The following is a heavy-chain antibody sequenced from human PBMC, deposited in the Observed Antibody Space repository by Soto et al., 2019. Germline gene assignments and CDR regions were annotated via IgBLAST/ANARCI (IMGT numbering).Heavy chain of an antibody. V-gene: IGHV3-74*01. J-gene: IGHJ3*01. Sequence: EVQLVESGGGLVRPGGSLRLSCAASGFTFSYYGMHWVRQAPGKGLVWVSRIHSDGSSTTYADFVKGRFIISRDNSMNRVDLQMKSVRVEDTAGYYCARGDRGALDLWGQGTWVPVSS. CDR3: ARGDRGALDL. CDR1: GFTFSYYG. CDR2: IHSDGSST.